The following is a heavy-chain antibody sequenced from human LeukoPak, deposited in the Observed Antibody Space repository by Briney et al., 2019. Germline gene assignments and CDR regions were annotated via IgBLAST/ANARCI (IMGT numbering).Heavy chain of an antibody. CDR3: ARDVGTSGWYTSDY. V-gene: IGHV6-1*01. Sequence: SQTLSLTCAISGDSVSSNNGAWNWIRQSPSRGLEWLGRTYYRSKWYNDYAESMKGRITISPDTSKNQFSLQLNSVTPEDTAVYYCARDVGTSGWYTSDYWGQGTLVTVSS. J-gene: IGHJ4*02. CDR2: TYYRSKWYN. CDR1: GDSVSSNNGA. D-gene: IGHD6-19*01.